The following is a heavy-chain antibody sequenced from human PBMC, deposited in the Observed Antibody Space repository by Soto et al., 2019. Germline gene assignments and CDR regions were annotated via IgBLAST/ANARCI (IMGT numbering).Heavy chain of an antibody. V-gene: IGHV4-34*01. J-gene: IGHJ4*02. D-gene: IGHD5-12*01. CDR3: ARGRWLQIAPYYFDY. CDR1: GGSFSGYY. Sequence: SETLSLTCAVYGGSFSGYYWSWIRQPPGKGLEWIGEINHSGSTNYNPSLKSRVTISVDTSKNQFSLKLSSVTAADTAVYYCARGRWLQIAPYYFDYWGQGTLVTVSS. CDR2: INHSGST.